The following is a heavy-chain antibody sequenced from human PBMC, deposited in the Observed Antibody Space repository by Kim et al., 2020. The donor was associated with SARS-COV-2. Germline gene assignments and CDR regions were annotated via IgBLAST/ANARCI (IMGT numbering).Heavy chain of an antibody. CDR3: ARLVCGDVVVTAGGPGHWSFDI. V-gene: IGHV3-7*03. D-gene: IGHD2-21*02. CDR1: EFTFNKHW. Sequence: GGSLRLSCAASEFTFNKHWMSWLRQAPGKGLEWVSNIKEDGSEKYYVDSVKGRFTISRDNAKNSLYLQMHSLRAEDTAMYYCARLVCGDVVVTAGGPGHWSFDIWGRGTLVTVSS. J-gene: IGHJ2*01. CDR2: IKEDGSEK.